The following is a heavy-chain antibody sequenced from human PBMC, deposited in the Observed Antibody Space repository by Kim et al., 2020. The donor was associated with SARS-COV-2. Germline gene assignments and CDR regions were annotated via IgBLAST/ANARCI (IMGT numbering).Heavy chain of an antibody. J-gene: IGHJ3*02. CDR1: GFTFSGSA. V-gene: IGHV3-73*01. CDR2: IRSKANSYAT. D-gene: IGHD6-13*01. CDR3: AYSSSRDAFDI. Sequence: GGSLRLSCAASGFTFSGSAMHWVRQASGKGLEWVGRIRSKANSYATAHAASVKGKFTISRDDSKNTAYLQMNSLKTEDTAVYYCAYSSSRDAFDIWGQGTMVTVSS.